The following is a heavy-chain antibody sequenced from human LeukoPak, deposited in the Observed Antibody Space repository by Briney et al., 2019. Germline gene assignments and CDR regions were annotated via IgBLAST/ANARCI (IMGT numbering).Heavy chain of an antibody. CDR2: INPNSGGT. CDR3: ASGSSYDSSGRGSDY. J-gene: IGHJ4*02. Sequence: ASVKVSCKASGYTFTSYAMNWVRQAPGQGLEWMGWINPNSGGTNYAQKFQGRVTMTRDTSISTAYMELSRLRFDDTAVYYCASGSSYDSSGRGSDYWGQGTLVTVSS. CDR1: GYTFTSYA. V-gene: IGHV1-2*02. D-gene: IGHD3-22*01.